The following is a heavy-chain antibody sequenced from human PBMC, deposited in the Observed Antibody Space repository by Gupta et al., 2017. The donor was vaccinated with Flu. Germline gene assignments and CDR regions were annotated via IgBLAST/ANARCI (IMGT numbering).Heavy chain of an antibody. D-gene: IGHD3-10*01. CDR2: IIPILGIA. CDR3: ARDLVLLHVPGERPDAFDI. Sequence: QVQLVQSGAEVKKPGSSVKVSCKASGGTFSSYTISWVRQAPGQGLEWMGRIIPILGIANYAQKFQGRVTITADKSTSTAYMELSSLRSEDTAVYYCARDLVLLHVPGERPDAFDIWGQGTMVTVSS. J-gene: IGHJ3*02. CDR1: GGTFSSYT. V-gene: IGHV1-69*08.